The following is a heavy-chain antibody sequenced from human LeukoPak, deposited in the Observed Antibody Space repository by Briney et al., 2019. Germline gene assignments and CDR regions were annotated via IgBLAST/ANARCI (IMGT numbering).Heavy chain of an antibody. CDR1: GFTFSSYD. J-gene: IGHJ4*02. D-gene: IGHD2-2*01. CDR3: ARDRYCSGTSCYGRDLDY. CDR2: IGTAGDT. Sequence: PGGSLRLSCAASGFTFSSYDMHWVRQATGKGLEWVSAIGTAGDTYYPGSVKGRFTISRDNSKNTLYLQMNSLRAEDTAVYYCARDRYCSGTSCYGRDLDYWGQGTLVTVSS. V-gene: IGHV3-13*01.